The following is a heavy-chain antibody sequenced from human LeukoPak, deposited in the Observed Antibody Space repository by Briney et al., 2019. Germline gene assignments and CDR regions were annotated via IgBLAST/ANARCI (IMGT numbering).Heavy chain of an antibody. D-gene: IGHD2-21*01. CDR3: ARGRYCGGDC. Sequence: SGTLSLTCAVYGGSFSGYYWSWIRQPPGKGLEWIGEINHSGSTNYNPSLKSRVTISVDASKNQFSLKLSSVTAADTAVYYCARGRYCGGDCWGQGTLVTVSS. J-gene: IGHJ4*02. V-gene: IGHV4-34*01. CDR1: GGSFSGYY. CDR2: INHSGST.